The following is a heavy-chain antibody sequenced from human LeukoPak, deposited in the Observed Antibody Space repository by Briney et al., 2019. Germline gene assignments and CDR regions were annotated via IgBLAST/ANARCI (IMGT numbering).Heavy chain of an antibody. CDR1: GFTFSNAW. J-gene: IGHJ5*02. D-gene: IGHD2-2*02. V-gene: IGHV3-21*01. Sequence: GGSLRLSCAASGFTFSNAWMSWVRQAPGKGLEWVSSISGSSSYIYYADSVKGRFTISRDNAKSSLFLQMNSLRAEDTAVYYCAADIVVVPAAIRWVYNWFDPWGQGTLVTVSS. CDR3: AADIVVVPAAIRWVYNWFDP. CDR2: ISGSSSYI.